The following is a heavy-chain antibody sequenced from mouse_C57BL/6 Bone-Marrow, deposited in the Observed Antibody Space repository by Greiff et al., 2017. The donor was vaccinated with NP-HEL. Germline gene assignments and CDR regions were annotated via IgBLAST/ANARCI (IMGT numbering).Heavy chain of an antibody. V-gene: IGHV1-19*01. CDR2: INPYNGGT. CDR3: ARSNYDPAWFAY. D-gene: IGHD2-4*01. CDR1: GYTFTDYY. Sequence: SGPVLVKPGASVKMSCKASGYTFTDYYMNWVKQSHGKSLEWIGVINPYNGGTSYNQKFKGKATLTVDKSSSTAYMELNSLTSEDSAVYYCARSNYDPAWFAYWGQGTLVTVSA. J-gene: IGHJ3*01.